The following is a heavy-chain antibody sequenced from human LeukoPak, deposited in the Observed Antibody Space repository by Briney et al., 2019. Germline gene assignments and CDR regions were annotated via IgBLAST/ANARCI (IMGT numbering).Heavy chain of an antibody. V-gene: IGHV4-39*02. Sequence: PSETLSLTCTVSGGSTSSGNYYWGWLRQPPGKGLEWIGGISSSGNTYYNPSLKSRITISIDTSKNHFSLKLSSVSAADTAVYYCARLGAGPTYYDFWSGYSSFYFDYWGQGALVTVSS. CDR1: GGSTSSGNYY. D-gene: IGHD3-3*01. CDR3: ARLGAGPTYYDFWSGYSSFYFDY. CDR2: ISSSGNT. J-gene: IGHJ4*02.